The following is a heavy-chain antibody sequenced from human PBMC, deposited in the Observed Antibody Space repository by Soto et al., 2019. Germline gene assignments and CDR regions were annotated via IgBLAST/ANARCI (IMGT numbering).Heavy chain of an antibody. CDR3: ARGLNSSSWYGPPYYFDY. CDR2: IIPIFGTA. D-gene: IGHD6-13*01. V-gene: IGHV1-69*13. Sequence: ASVKVSCKASGGTFSSYAISWVRQAPGQGLEWMGGIIPIFGTANYAQKFQGRVTITADESTSTAYMELSSLRSEDTAVYYCARGLNSSSWYGPPYYFDYWGQGPLVTVSS. J-gene: IGHJ4*02. CDR1: GGTFSSYA.